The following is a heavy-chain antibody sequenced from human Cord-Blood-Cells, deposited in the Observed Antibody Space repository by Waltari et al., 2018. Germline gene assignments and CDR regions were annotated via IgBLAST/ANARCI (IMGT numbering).Heavy chain of an antibody. V-gene: IGHV4-39*01. Sequence: QLQLQESGPGLVKPSETLSLTCTVSGGSISSSSYYWGWIRQPPGKGLEWIGSIYYSGSSYNNPAHKRRVSISVDTAKNQFSLKLSSVTAADTAVYYCASSSSSWYAALTSWFDPWGQGTLVTVSS. D-gene: IGHD6-13*01. CDR1: GGSISSSSYY. CDR3: ASSSSSWYAALTSWFDP. J-gene: IGHJ5*02. CDR2: IYYSGSS.